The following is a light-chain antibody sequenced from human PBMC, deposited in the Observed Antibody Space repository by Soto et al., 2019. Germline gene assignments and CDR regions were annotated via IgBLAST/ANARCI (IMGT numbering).Light chain of an antibody. J-gene: IGKJ1*01. CDR2: GAS. V-gene: IGKV1-5*01. CDR3: QHHNIYSQT. Sequence: DIQLTQSPPTLSASVGDRVTITCRASQSIRYYLAWYQQMPGKAPKLLIYGASSLQSGVPSRFSGSVSGTEFTLTISSLLSDYFATYFCQHHNIYSQTFGQGTKVEIK. CDR1: QSIRYY.